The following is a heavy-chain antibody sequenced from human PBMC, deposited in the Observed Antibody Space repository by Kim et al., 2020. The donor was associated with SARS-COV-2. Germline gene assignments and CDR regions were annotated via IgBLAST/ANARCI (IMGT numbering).Heavy chain of an antibody. CDR3: VKDRGIAAALVSFDI. J-gene: IGHJ3*02. D-gene: IGHD6-13*01. Sequence: DSVKCRFTISRDNSKNTLYLQMSSLRAEDTAVYYCVKDRGIAAALVSFDIWGQGTMVTVSS. V-gene: IGHV3-64D*09.